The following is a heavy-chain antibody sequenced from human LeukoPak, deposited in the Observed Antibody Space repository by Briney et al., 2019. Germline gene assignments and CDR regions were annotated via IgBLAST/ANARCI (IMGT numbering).Heavy chain of an antibody. Sequence: PGGSLRLSCVASGFTFSNAWMSWVRQAPGKGLEWVGRIKSKTDGGTTDYAAPVKGRFTISRDDSKNTLYLQMNSLKTEDTAVYYCTTGGRDYVWGSYRYRADYWGQGTLVTVSS. CDR3: TTGGRDYVWGSYRYRADY. CDR2: IKSKTDGGTT. V-gene: IGHV3-15*01. J-gene: IGHJ4*02. D-gene: IGHD3-16*02. CDR1: GFTFSNAW.